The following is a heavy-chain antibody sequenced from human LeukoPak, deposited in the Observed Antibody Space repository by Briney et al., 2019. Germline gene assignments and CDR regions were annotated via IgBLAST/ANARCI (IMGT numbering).Heavy chain of an antibody. CDR3: ARASRVTIFGVVISDAFDI. J-gene: IGHJ3*02. CDR2: IKQDGSEK. V-gene: IGHV3-7*01. Sequence: GGSLRPSCAASGFTFSSYWMSWVRQAPGKGLEWVANIKQDGSEKYYVDSVKGRFTISRDNAKNSLYLQMNSLRAEDTAVYYCARASRVTIFGVVISDAFDIWGQGTMVTVSS. D-gene: IGHD3-3*01. CDR1: GFTFSSYW.